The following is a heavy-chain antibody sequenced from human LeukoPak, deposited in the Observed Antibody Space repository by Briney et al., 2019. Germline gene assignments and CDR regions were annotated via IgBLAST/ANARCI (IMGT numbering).Heavy chain of an antibody. Sequence: GGALRLSCAASGVSFSSFAMSWGRQAPGKGLEWGSAISGSGESTYYEDSVKGRFTISRDNSKNTVDVQMNSLRAEDTAVYYCAKDVGGTNFHYMDVWGKGTTVIVSS. CDR2: ISGSGEST. D-gene: IGHD1-26*01. V-gene: IGHV3-23*01. J-gene: IGHJ6*03. CDR3: AKDVGGTNFHYMDV. CDR1: GVSFSSFA.